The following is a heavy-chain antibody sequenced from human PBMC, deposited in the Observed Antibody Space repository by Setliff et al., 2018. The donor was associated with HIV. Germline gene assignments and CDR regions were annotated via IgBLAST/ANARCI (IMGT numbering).Heavy chain of an antibody. CDR1: GGSISSGSYY. Sequence: SETLSLTCTVSGGSISSGSYYWSWIRQPAGKGLEWIGSIYYSGSTYYNPSLKSRVTISVDTSKNQFSLQLNSVTPEDTAVYYCAGGPYYGSGSYSFDFWGRGTLVTVSS. CDR3: AGGPYYGSGSYSFDF. V-gene: IGHV4-39*01. J-gene: IGHJ4*02. CDR2: IYYSGST. D-gene: IGHD3-10*01.